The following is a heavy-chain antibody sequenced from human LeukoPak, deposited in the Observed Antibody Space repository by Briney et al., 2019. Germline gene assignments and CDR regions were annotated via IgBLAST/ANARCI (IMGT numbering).Heavy chain of an antibody. J-gene: IGHJ4*02. CDR3: ARSSLHLGELSLYDC. D-gene: IGHD3-16*02. V-gene: IGHV3-53*01. CDR2: IYSGGET. CDR1: GFAVSSDY. Sequence: GGSLRLSCAASGFAVSSDYMSWFRQAPGKGLKWVSVIYSGGETYYTDSVKGRFTISRDNSKNTLYLQMNSLRAEDTAIYYCARSSLHLGELSLYDCWGQGTLVTVSS.